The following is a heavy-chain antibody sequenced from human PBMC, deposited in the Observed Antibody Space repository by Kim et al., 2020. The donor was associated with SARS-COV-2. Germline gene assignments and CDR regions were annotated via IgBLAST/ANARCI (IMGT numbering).Heavy chain of an antibody. V-gene: IGHV4-4*02. CDR1: GGSISSSNW. J-gene: IGHJ6*02. D-gene: IGHD4-17*01. Sequence: SETLSLTCAVSGGSISSSNWWSWVRQPPGKGLEWIGEIYHSGSTNYNPSLKSRVTISVDKSKNQFSLKLSSVTAADTAVYYCARSPVTTLYYYYGMDVWGHGTTVTVSS. CDR2: IYHSGST. CDR3: ARSPVTTLYYYYGMDV.